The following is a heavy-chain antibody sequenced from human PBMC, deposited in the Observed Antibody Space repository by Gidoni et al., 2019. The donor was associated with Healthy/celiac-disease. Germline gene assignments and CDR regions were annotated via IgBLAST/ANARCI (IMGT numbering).Heavy chain of an antibody. J-gene: IGHJ4*02. CDR3: TREKLWFREDPFDY. V-gene: IGHV3-49*04. D-gene: IGHD3-10*01. Sequence: EVQLVESGGGLVQPGRSLRISCTASGFTFGDYAMSWVRQAPGKGLEWVGFIRSKAYGGTTEYAASVKGRFTISRDDSKSIAYLQMNSLKTEDTAVYYCTREKLWFREDPFDYWGQGTLVTVSS. CDR1: GFTFGDYA. CDR2: IRSKAYGGTT.